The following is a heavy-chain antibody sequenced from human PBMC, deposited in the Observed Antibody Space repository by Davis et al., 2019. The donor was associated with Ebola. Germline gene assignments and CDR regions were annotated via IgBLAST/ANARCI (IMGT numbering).Heavy chain of an antibody. CDR1: GFTFSSYN. V-gene: IGHV3-21*01. Sequence: GGSLRLSCAASGFTFSSYNMNWVRQAPGKGLEWVSSISSSSSYIYYADSVKGRFTISRDNAKNSLYLQMNSLRAEDTAVYYCASPRRPTVTAYYYYYGMDVWGQGTTVTVSS. CDR3: ASPRRPTVTAYYYYYGMDV. J-gene: IGHJ6*02. CDR2: ISSSSSYI. D-gene: IGHD4-11*01.